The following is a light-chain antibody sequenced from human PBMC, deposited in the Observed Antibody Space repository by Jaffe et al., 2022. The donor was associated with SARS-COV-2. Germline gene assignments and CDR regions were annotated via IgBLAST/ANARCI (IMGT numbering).Light chain of an antibody. CDR1: QSVSSSY. J-gene: IGKJ1*01. Sequence: EIVLTQSPGTLSLSPGERATLSCRASQSVSSSYLAWYQQKPGQAPRLLISGASSRATGISDRFSGTGSGTDFTLTISRLEPEDFAVYYCQHYGTSSWTFGQGTKVEIK. V-gene: IGKV3-20*01. CDR2: GAS. CDR3: QHYGTSSWT.